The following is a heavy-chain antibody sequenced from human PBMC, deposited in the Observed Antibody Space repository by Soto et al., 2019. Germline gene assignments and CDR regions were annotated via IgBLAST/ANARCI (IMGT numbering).Heavy chain of an antibody. CDR1: GYTLTELS. J-gene: IGHJ6*02. V-gene: IGHV1-24*01. Sequence: ASVKVSCKVSGYTLTELSMHWVRQAPGKGLEWMGGFDPEDGETIYAQKFQGRVTMTEDTSTDTAYMELSSLRSEDTAVYYCATEGTTAYQLLSNYYGMDVWGQGTTVTVSS. CDR3: ATEGTTAYQLLSNYYGMDV. CDR2: FDPEDGET. D-gene: IGHD2-2*01.